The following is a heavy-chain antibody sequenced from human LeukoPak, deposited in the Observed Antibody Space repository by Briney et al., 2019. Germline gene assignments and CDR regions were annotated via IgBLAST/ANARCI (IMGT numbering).Heavy chain of an antibody. CDR2: INHSGST. D-gene: IGHD3-10*01. V-gene: IGHV4-34*01. J-gene: IGHJ4*02. CDR3: ARLPPLRITMVRGVRPDY. CDR1: GGPLSGYY. Sequence: SETLSLTCPVYGGPLSGYYWAWIRQPPGKGREWFGEINHSGSTNYNPSLKSRVTISVDTSKNQFSLKLSSVTAADTAVYYCARLPPLRITMVRGVRPDYWGQGTLVTVSS.